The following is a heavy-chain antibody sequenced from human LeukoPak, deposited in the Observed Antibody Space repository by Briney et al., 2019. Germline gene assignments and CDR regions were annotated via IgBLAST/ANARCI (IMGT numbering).Heavy chain of an antibody. J-gene: IGHJ4*02. CDR3: ARGYGSGEDGDY. D-gene: IGHD3-10*01. Sequence: SVKASCKASGGTFSSYAISWVREAPGQGLEWMGGIIPIFGTANYAQKFQGRVTITADESTSTAYMELSSLRSEDTAVYYCARGYGSGEDGDYWGQGTLVTVSS. CDR1: GGTFSSYA. CDR2: IIPIFGTA. V-gene: IGHV1-69*01.